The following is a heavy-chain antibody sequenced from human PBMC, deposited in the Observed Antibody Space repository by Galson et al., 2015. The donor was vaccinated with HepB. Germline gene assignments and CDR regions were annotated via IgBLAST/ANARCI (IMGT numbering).Heavy chain of an antibody. Sequence: SLRLSCAASGFTFSSYSMNWVRQAPGKGLEWVSSISSSSSYIYYADSVKGRFTISRDNAKNSLYLQMNSLRAEDTAVYYCAKGASDYYFDYWGQGTLVTVSS. V-gene: IGHV3-21*01. CDR3: AKGASDYYFDY. J-gene: IGHJ4*02. CDR1: GFTFSSYS. CDR2: ISSSSSYI.